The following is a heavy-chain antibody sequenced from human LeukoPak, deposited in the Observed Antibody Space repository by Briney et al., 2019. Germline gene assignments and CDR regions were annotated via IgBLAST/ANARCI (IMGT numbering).Heavy chain of an antibody. V-gene: IGHV4-34*01. CDR1: GGSFSGYY. CDR3: ARYRTDYYDSSGYYFSPYYYYYMDV. D-gene: IGHD3-22*01. J-gene: IGHJ6*03. CDR2: INHSGST. Sequence: SETLSLTCAVYGGSFSGYYWSWIRQPPGKGLEWIGEINHSGSTNYNPSLKSRVTISVDTSKNQFSLKLSSVTAADTAVYYCARYRTDYYDSSGYYFSPYYYYYMDVWGKGTTVTVSS.